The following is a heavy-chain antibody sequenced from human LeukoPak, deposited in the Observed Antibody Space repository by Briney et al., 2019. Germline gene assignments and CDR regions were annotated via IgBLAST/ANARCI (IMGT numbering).Heavy chain of an antibody. CDR1: GFTFSSYD. Sequence: QAGGSPRLSCAASGFTFSSYDMHWVRQAPGKGLEWVAVISYDGSDKYYADSVKGRFTISRDNSKNTLYLQMNSLRAEDTAVYYCAKRYSSSWYYFDYWGQGTLVTVSS. J-gene: IGHJ4*02. CDR2: ISYDGSDK. CDR3: AKRYSSSWYYFDY. D-gene: IGHD6-13*01. V-gene: IGHV3-30*18.